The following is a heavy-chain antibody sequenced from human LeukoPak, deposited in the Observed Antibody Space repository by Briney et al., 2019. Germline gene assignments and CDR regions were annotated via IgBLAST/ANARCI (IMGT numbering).Heavy chain of an antibody. Sequence: GGSLRLSCAASGFTFSSYAMSWVRQAPGKGLEWVANIKQDGSEKYYVDSVKGRFTISRDNAKNTLYLQMDSLRSEDTAVYYCARDFFPIADSTWYEIGYWGQGTLVTVSS. J-gene: IGHJ4*02. CDR1: GFTFSSYA. V-gene: IGHV3-7*01. D-gene: IGHD2-21*01. CDR2: IKQDGSEK. CDR3: ARDFFPIADSTWYEIGY.